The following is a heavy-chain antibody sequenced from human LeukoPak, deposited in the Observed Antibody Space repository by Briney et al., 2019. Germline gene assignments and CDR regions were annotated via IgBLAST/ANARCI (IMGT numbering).Heavy chain of an antibody. V-gene: IGHV3-23*01. Sequence: GGSLRLSCAASGFDFNNYVMHWVRQAPGKGLEWVSAISGSGGSTYYADSVKGRFTISRDNSKNTLYLQMNSLRAEDTAVYYCAKVSYYDSSGYSVFDYWGQGTLVTVSS. D-gene: IGHD3-22*01. J-gene: IGHJ4*02. CDR3: AKVSYYDSSGYSVFDY. CDR1: GFDFNNYV. CDR2: ISGSGGST.